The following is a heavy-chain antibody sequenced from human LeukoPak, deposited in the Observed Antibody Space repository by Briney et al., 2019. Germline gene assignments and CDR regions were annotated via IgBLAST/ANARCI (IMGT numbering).Heavy chain of an antibody. CDR1: GGSINSGGFS. J-gene: IGHJ4*02. CDR3: ARGRTTPPGDYIFDY. D-gene: IGHD4-17*01. CDR2: IYHSGIT. V-gene: IGHV4-30-2*01. Sequence: SETLSLTCAVSGGSINSGGFSWSWIRKPPGRDLEWMGYIYHSGITYYNPSLESRVTTSLDTSKNQFSLELTSVTAADTAVYYCARGRTTPPGDYIFDYWGQGALVTVSS.